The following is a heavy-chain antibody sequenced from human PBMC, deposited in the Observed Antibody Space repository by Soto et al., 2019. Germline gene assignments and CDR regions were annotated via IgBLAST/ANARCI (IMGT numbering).Heavy chain of an antibody. Sequence: ASVKVSCKASGYTFTVYYIYWVRQAPGQGLEWMGWINPNSGDTNYAQKFQGRVTMTSHTSISTAYMELSSLRSDDAAVYFCARDSGYDRSGYSPCDYCGKGTLVXVSS. V-gene: IGHV1-2*02. J-gene: IGHJ4*02. CDR3: ARDSGYDRSGYSPCDY. D-gene: IGHD3-22*01. CDR2: INPNSGDT. CDR1: GYTFTVYY.